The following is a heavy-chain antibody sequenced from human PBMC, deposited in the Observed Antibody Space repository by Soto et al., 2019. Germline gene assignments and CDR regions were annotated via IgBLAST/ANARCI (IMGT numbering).Heavy chain of an antibody. CDR3: THALRRVYFDL. CDR2: IYWDDSE. CDR1: GFSLSTSGVG. J-gene: IGHJ2*01. D-gene: IGHD6-13*01. V-gene: IGHV2-5*02. Sequence: ITLKESGPTLVKPTQHLTLTCTFSGFSLSTSGVGVGWIRQPPGKALEWLALIYWDDSERYSPSLKSRLTITKDTSKNQVVLTLTDMDPWDTATYYITHALRRVYFDLWGRGTLVTVSS.